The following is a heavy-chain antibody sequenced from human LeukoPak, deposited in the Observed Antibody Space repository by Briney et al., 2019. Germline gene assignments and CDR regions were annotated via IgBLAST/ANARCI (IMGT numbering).Heavy chain of an antibody. CDR1: GGSISSSSYY. V-gene: IGHV4-39*01. J-gene: IGHJ4*02. D-gene: IGHD2-2*03. Sequence: PSETLSLTCTVSGGSISSSSYYWGWIRQPPGKGLEWIGSIYYSGSTYYNPSLKSRVTISVDTSKNQFSLKLSSVTAADTAVYYCARGILGYCSSTSCPEYYFDYWGQGTLVTVSS. CDR2: IYYSGST. CDR3: ARGILGYCSSTSCPEYYFDY.